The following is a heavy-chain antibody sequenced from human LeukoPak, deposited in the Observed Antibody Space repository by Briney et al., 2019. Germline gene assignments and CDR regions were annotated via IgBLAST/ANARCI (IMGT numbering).Heavy chain of an antibody. CDR2: ISSSGSTI. V-gene: IGHV3-48*03. D-gene: IGHD2-8*01. Sequence: GGSLRLSCAASGFTFSSYEMNWVRQAPGKGLGWVSYISSSGSTIYYADSVKGRFTISRDNAKNSLYLQMNSLRAEDTAVYYCARGEHCTNGVCYTGFDYWGQGTLVTVSS. CDR1: GFTFSSYE. CDR3: ARGEHCTNGVCYTGFDY. J-gene: IGHJ4*02.